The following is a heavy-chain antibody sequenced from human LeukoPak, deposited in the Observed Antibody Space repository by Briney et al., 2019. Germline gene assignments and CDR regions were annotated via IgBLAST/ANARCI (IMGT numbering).Heavy chain of an antibody. CDR2: IYHSGST. CDR3: ARDQESDAFDI. Sequence: PSETPSLTCTVSGGSISTYSWSWIRQPPGKGLEWIGEIYHSGSTNYNPSLKSRVTISVDKSKNQFSLKLSSVTAADTAVYYCARDQESDAFDIWGQGTMVTVSS. CDR1: GGSISTYS. V-gene: IGHV4-59*12. J-gene: IGHJ3*02.